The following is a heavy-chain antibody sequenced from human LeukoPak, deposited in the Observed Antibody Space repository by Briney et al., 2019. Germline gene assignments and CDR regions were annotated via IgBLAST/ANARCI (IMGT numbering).Heavy chain of an antibody. CDR1: GGSFSGYY. J-gene: IGHJ4*02. CDR3: AGIYYYDSSGYSQFDY. Sequence: SETLSLTCAVYGGSFSGYYWSWIRQPPGKGLEWIGEINHSGSTNYNPSLKSRVTISVDTSKNQFSLKLSSVTAADTAVYYCAGIYYYDSSGYSQFDYWGQGTLVTVSS. V-gene: IGHV4-34*01. CDR2: INHSGST. D-gene: IGHD3-22*01.